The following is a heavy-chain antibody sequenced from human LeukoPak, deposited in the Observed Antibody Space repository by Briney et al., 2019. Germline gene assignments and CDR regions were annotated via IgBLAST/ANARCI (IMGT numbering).Heavy chain of an antibody. D-gene: IGHD3-10*01. Sequence: GGSLRLSCAASGFTFSDYYMSWIRQAPGKGLEWVSYISSSGSTIYYADSVKGRFTISRDNAKNSLYLQMNSLRAEDTAVYYCARKGGSGAHYYYGMDVWGQGITVTVSS. V-gene: IGHV3-11*01. J-gene: IGHJ6*02. CDR2: ISSSGSTI. CDR3: ARKGGSGAHYYYGMDV. CDR1: GFTFSDYY.